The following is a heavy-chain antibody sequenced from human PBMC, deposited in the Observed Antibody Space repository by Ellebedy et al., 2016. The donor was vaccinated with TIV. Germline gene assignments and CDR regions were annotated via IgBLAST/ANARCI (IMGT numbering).Heavy chain of an antibody. CDR2: IYHTGHI. Sequence: MPSETLSLTCSASGGSVTTTTYRWSWIRRPPGKGLEWLGTIYHTGHIYDNPSLGNRVTILIDTSKNQFSLTVRSVTAADTAVYYCAMHQKELFDYWGPGALISVSS. CDR3: AMHQKELFDY. J-gene: IGHJ4*02. CDR1: GGSVTTTTYR. V-gene: IGHV4-39*07. D-gene: IGHD1-26*01.